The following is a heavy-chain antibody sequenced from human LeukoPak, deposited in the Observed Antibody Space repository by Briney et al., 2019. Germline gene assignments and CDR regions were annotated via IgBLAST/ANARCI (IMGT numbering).Heavy chain of an antibody. Sequence: PGRSLRLSCAASGVTFSSYGMHWVRQAPGKGLEWVAVISYDGSNKYYADSVKGRFTISRDNSKNTLYLQMNSLRAEDTAVYYCAKQSGFGAFDIWGQGTMVTVSS. J-gene: IGHJ3*02. D-gene: IGHD3-3*01. CDR3: AKQSGFGAFDI. V-gene: IGHV3-30*18. CDR2: ISYDGSNK. CDR1: GVTFSSYG.